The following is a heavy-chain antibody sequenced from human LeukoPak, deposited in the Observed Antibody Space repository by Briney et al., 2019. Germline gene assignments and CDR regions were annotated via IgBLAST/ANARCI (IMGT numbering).Heavy chain of an antibody. CDR1: GYTFTSYG. D-gene: IGHD1-26*01. V-gene: IGHV1-18*01. Sequence: ASVKVSCKASGYTFTSYGISWVRQAPGQGLEWMGWISAYNGNTNYAQKLQGRVTMNTDTSTSTAYMELRSLRSDDTAVYYCARESGIVGAQSDAFDIWGQGTMVTASS. J-gene: IGHJ3*02. CDR2: ISAYNGNT. CDR3: ARESGIVGAQSDAFDI.